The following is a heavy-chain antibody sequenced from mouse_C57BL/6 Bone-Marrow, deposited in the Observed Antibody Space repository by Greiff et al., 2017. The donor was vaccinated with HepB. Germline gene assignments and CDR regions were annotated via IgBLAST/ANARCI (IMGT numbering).Heavy chain of an antibody. CDR1: GFTFSDYG. CDR2: ISSGSSNT. CDR3: ARPLMDY. Sequence: EVLLVESGGGLVKPGGSLKLSCAASGFTFSDYGMHWVRQAPEKGLEWVAYISSGSSNTYYADTVKGRFTISRDHAKITLFLQMTSLRSEDTAMYYCARPLMDYWGQGTSVTVSS. J-gene: IGHJ4*01. V-gene: IGHV5-17*01.